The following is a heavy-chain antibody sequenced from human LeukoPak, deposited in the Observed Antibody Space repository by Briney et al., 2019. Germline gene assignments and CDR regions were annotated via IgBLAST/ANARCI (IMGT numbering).Heavy chain of an antibody. V-gene: IGHV3-7*01. CDR2: IKQDGSEK. Sequence: PGGSLRLSCAASGFIFNNYWMTWVRQAPGKGLEWVANIKQDGSEKYYVDSVEGRFIISRDSAKNSLYLQMNSLRVHDTAVYYCARRGYPTSPVGAFDIWGQGTMVTVSS. CDR3: ARRGYPTSPVGAFDI. J-gene: IGHJ3*02. D-gene: IGHD3-22*01. CDR1: GFIFNNYW.